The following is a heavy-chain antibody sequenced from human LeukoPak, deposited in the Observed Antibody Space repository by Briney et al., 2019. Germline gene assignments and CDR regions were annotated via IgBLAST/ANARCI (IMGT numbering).Heavy chain of an antibody. CDR3: ARDRYDSSGYDY. Sequence: GGSLRLSCAASGFTVSSNYMNWVRQAPGKGLEWVSVIYSGGSTYYADSVKGRFTISRDNSKNTLYLQMNSLRAEDTAVYYCARDRYDSSGYDYWGQGTLVTVSS. J-gene: IGHJ4*02. V-gene: IGHV3-66*01. CDR1: GFTVSSNY. D-gene: IGHD3-22*01. CDR2: IYSGGST.